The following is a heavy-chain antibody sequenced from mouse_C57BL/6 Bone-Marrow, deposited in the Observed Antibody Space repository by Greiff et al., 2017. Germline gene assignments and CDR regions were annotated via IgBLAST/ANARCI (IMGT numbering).Heavy chain of an antibody. J-gene: IGHJ1*03. CDR2: IHPSDSDT. Sequence: QVQLQQPGAELVKPGASVKVSCKASGYTFTSYWMHWVKQRPGQGLEWIGRIHPSDSDTNYNQKFKGKATLTVDKSSSTAYMQLSSRTSEDSAVYYWAYGSSHWYFDVWGTGTTVTVSS. V-gene: IGHV1-74*01. D-gene: IGHD1-1*01. CDR3: AYGSSHWYFDV. CDR1: GYTFTSYW.